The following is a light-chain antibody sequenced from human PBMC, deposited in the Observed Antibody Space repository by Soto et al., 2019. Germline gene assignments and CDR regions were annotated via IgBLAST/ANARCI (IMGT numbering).Light chain of an antibody. CDR1: QGISSY. CDR3: QQYYSYPHT. CDR2: AAS. V-gene: IGKV1-8*01. J-gene: IGKJ1*01. Sequence: AIRMTQSPSSFSASTGDRVTITCRASQGISSYLAWYQQKPGKAPKLLIYAASTLQSGVPSRFSGSGSGTDFTLTISFLQSEDFATYYGQQYYSYPHTFGQGTKVEIK.